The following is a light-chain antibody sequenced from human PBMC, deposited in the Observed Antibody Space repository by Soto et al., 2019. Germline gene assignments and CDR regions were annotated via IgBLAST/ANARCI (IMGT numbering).Light chain of an antibody. CDR2: KAS. J-gene: IGKJ4*01. CDR1: QSINRW. CDR3: QQGYSFPLT. Sequence: DIQMTQSPSTLSASVGDRVTITCRASQSINRWLAWYQQKPGKAPKLLIYKASTLESGVPSRFSGGGLGTEFSLNITSLQPDDFATYYCQQGYSFPLTFGGGTKVDIK. V-gene: IGKV1-5*03.